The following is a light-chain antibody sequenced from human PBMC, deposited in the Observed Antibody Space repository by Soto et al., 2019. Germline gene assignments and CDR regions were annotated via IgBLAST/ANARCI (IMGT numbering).Light chain of an antibody. V-gene: IGLV1-40*01. CDR3: QSYDSSLSGYV. Sequence: QSALTQPPSVSGAPGQRVTISCTGSSSNIGAGYDVHWYQQLPGTAPKLLIYGNSNRPSGVPDRFSGSKSGTSASVAITGLQAEDEADYYCQSYDSSLSGYVFGTGTKLTVL. CDR1: SSNIGAGYD. CDR2: GNS. J-gene: IGLJ1*01.